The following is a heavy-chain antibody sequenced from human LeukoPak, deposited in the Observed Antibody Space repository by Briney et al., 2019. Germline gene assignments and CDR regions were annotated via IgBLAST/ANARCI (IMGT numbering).Heavy chain of an antibody. CDR3: ARAGGRSWFDP. CDR2: INPNSGGT. Sequence: ASVKVSFKASGYSFNDKYLHWVRQAPGQGLEWMGSINPNSGGTNYAQKFQGRVTITTDTSMSTASMELSRLTSDDTAVYYCARAGGRSWFDPWGQGTLVTVSS. V-gene: IGHV1-2*02. CDR1: GYSFNDKY. J-gene: IGHJ5*02.